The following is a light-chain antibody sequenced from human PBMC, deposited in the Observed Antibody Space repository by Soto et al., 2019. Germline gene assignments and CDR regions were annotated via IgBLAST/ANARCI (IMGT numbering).Light chain of an antibody. J-gene: IGKJ1*01. CDR3: LQDYNYPRT. Sequence: AIQMTQSPSSLSASVGDRVTITCRASQGIRNDLGWYQQKPGKAPKLLIYTASSLQSGVPSRFSGSGSGTDFTLTISSLQPDDFATYYCLQDYNYPRTFGRGTKVDI. V-gene: IGKV1-6*01. CDR1: QGIRND. CDR2: TAS.